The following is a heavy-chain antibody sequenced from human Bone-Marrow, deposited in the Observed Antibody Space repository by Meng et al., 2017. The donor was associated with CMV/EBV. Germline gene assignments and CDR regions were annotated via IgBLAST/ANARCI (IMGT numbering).Heavy chain of an antibody. D-gene: IGHD2-2*01. V-gene: IGHV3-21*01. Sequence: GESLKISCEASGFTISPYIMNWVRQAPGKGLEWVSSISSTSYYKYYADSVWGRFTISRDNAKNSLYLQMNSLRAEDTAVYYCAREAVYCSSTSCYQDGMDVWGQGTTVTVS. CDR2: ISSTSYYK. J-gene: IGHJ6*02. CDR3: AREAVYCSSTSCYQDGMDV. CDR1: GFTISPYI.